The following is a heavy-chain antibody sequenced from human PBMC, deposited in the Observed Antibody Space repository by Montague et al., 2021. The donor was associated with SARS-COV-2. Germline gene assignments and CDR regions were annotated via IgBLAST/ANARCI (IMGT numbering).Heavy chain of an antibody. D-gene: IGHD3-10*01. J-gene: IGHJ4*02. CDR3: ARGMIRGVTTPFDY. CDR1: SGSNISSGYD. CDR2: IYYSGTT. V-gene: IGHV4-39*02. Sequence: SETLSLTCSVASGSNISSGYDWGWIRQPPGKELEWIGNIYYSGTTYYNPSVQSRGTISVDTSKNHLSLRLSSVTAADTAVYFCARGMIRGVTTPFDYWGQGSQVTVSS.